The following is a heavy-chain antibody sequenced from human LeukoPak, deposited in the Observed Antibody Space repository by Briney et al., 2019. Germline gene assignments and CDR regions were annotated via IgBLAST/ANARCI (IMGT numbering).Heavy chain of an antibody. CDR2: ISYDGRNK. V-gene: IGHV3-30*04. Sequence: PGGSLRLSCAASGFTFGSYAMHWVRRAPGEGLEWVAFISYDGRNKYHADSVKGRFTISRDNSKNTLYLQMNSLRAEDTVVYYCARVASAQLWYNWFDPWGQGTQVTVSS. J-gene: IGHJ5*02. CDR1: GFTFGSYA. D-gene: IGHD5-18*01. CDR3: ARVASAQLWYNWFDP.